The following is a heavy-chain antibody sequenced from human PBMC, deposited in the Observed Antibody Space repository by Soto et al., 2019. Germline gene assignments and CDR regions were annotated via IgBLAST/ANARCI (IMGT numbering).Heavy chain of an antibody. CDR2: IIPIFGTA. V-gene: IGHV1-69*12. Sequence: QVQLVQSGAEVKKPGSSVKVSCKASGGTFSSYAISWVRQAPGQGLAWMGGIIPIFGTAKYAQKFQGRVTITAHESASKAYMELSSRRSEDTVVYYCARGYHIVVVTTILLNAFDIWGQGTMVTVSS. D-gene: IGHD2-21*02. CDR3: ARGYHIVVVTTILLNAFDI. J-gene: IGHJ3*02. CDR1: GGTFSSYA.